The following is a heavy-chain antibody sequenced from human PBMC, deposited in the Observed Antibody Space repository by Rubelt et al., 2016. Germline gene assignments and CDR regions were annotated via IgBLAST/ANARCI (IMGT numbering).Heavy chain of an antibody. CDR1: GFTFSGSA. V-gene: IGHV3-73*01. J-gene: IGHJ1*01. CDR2: IRSKANSYAT. D-gene: IGHD6-13*01. CDR3: ARVLGAAAGRGYFQH. Sequence: GGGVVQPGRSLRLSCAASGFTFSGSAMHWVRQASGKGLEWVGRIRSKANSYATAYAASVKGRFTISRDDSKKTAYLQMNSLKTEDTAVYYCARVLGAAAGRGYFQHWGQGTLVTVSS.